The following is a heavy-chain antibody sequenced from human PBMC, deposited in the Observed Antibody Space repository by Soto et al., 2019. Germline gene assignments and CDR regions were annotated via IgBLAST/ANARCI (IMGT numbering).Heavy chain of an antibody. CDR1: GFTFSIYA. CDR3: AKRRGLWLGMDY. V-gene: IGHV3-23*01. Sequence: GGSLRLSCAASGFTFSIYAMSWVRHAPGKGLEWVSAISGSGGSTYYADSVKGRFTISRDNSKNTLYLQMNSLRAEDTAVYYCAKRRGLWLGMDYWGQGTLVTVSS. CDR2: ISGSGGST. J-gene: IGHJ4*02. D-gene: IGHD5-18*01.